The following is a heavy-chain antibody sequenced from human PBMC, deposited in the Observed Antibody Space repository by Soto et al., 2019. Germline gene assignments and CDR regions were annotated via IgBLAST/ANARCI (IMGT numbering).Heavy chain of an antibody. CDR2: IYKSTTP. D-gene: IGHD2-15*01. V-gene: IGHV4-30-4*01. CDR1: GDSISTVDYF. Sequence: QVHLLESGPGLVKPSQTLSLTCSVSGDSISTVDYFWAWIRQPPGQALEYIGYIYKSTTPYYNPSFESRVAISLDTSKSQFSLPVTSVTAADTAVYFCARGRYCLTGRCFPNWFDSWGQGTLVTVSS. J-gene: IGHJ5*01. CDR3: ARGRYCLTGRCFPNWFDS.